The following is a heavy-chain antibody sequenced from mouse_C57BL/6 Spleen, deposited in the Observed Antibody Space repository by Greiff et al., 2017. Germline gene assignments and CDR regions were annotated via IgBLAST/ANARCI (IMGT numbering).Heavy chain of an antibody. CDR2: IDPSDSET. V-gene: IGHV1-52*01. CDR3: ARGGTGYAMDD. Sequence: QVQLQQPGAELVRPGSSVKLSCKASGYTFTSYWMHWVKQRPIQGLEWIGNIDPSDSETHYNQKFKDKATLTVDKSSSTAYMQLSSLTSEDSAVYDCARGGTGYAMDDWGQGTSVTVSS. J-gene: IGHJ4*01. CDR1: GYTFTSYW. D-gene: IGHD3-3*01.